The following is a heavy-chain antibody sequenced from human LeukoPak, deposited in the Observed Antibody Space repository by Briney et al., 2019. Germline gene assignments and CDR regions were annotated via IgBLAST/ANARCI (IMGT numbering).Heavy chain of an antibody. CDR1: GYTFTSYG. V-gene: IGHV1-18*01. CDR3: ARPRSDFGELLPKGWFDP. J-gene: IGHJ5*02. D-gene: IGHD3-10*01. CDR2: ISVYNGNT. Sequence: ASVKVSCKPSGYTFTSYGISWLRQAPEQGLEWMGWISVYNGNTYDAQKLQGRVTMTTDTSTSTAYMELRSLRSDATAVYYCARPRSDFGELLPKGWFDPWGQGTLVTVSS.